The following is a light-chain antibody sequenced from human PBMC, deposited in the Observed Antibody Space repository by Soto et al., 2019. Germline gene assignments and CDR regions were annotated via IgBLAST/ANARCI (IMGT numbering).Light chain of an antibody. V-gene: IGKV3-20*01. Sequence: ENVLTQSPGTLSLSPGDRATLSCMAGHSVTWDYVAWYQQKPGQAPSLLIYGASIRATGVPDRFSGSGSWTDFPLTISRREADEGAVYYCQQYVRSPDTGGQGTDLEIK. CDR1: HSVTWDY. CDR3: QQYVRSPDT. CDR2: GAS. J-gene: IGKJ2*01.